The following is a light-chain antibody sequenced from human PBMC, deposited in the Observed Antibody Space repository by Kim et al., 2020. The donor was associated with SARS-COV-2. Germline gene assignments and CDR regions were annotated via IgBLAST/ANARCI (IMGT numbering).Light chain of an antibody. CDR3: AAWEDSLNGPV. CDR2: SND. V-gene: IGLV1-44*01. CDR1: RSDIGSNT. Sequence: GQRVTISCSGSRSDIGSNTLNWYKQLPGTAPKLLIYSNDQRPSGVSDRISGSKSGTSASLVISGLQSEDEADYYCAAWEDSLNGPVFGGGTQLTVL. J-gene: IGLJ2*01.